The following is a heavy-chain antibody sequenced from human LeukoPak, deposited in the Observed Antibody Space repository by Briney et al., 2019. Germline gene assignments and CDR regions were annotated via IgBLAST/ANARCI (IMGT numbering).Heavy chain of an antibody. CDR1: GFAVSSSY. D-gene: IGHD3-10*01. CDR3: ARDPHGYGSA. J-gene: IGHJ1*01. CDR2: IYSDGST. Sequence: AGGSLRLSCAASGFAVSSSYMSWVRQAPGRGLEWVSVIYSDGSTYYADSVKGRFTISRDNSRNTLYLQMNSLRAEDTAMYYCARDPHGYGSAWGQGTLVTVSS. V-gene: IGHV3-53*01.